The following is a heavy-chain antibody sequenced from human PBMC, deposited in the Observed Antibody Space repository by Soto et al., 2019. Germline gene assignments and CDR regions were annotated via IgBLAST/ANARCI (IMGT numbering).Heavy chain of an antibody. CDR2: ISGSGIST. CDR3: AKNSESSAYSSFDY. V-gene: IGHV3-23*01. Sequence: GGSLRLSCAASGFTFSTYAMSWVRQAPGKGLEWVSGISGSGISTYYADSVKGRFTISRDNSKNTLYLQMNSLRAEDTAVYYCAKNSESSAYSSFDYWGQGTLVTVSS. CDR1: GFTFSTYA. D-gene: IGHD3-22*01. J-gene: IGHJ4*02.